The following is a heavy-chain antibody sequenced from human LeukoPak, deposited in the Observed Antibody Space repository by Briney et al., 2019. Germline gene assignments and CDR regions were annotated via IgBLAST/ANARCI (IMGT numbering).Heavy chain of an antibody. CDR1: GYTFTSYG. V-gene: IGHV1-46*01. J-gene: IGHJ4*02. Sequence: ASVKVSCKASGYTFTSYGISWVRQAPGQGLEWMGIINPSGGSTSYAQKFQGRVTMTRDTSTSTVYMELSSLRSEDTAVYYCARGGIGLAATVSYWGQGTLVTVSS. CDR2: INPSGGST. CDR3: ARGGIGLAATVSY. D-gene: IGHD6-13*01.